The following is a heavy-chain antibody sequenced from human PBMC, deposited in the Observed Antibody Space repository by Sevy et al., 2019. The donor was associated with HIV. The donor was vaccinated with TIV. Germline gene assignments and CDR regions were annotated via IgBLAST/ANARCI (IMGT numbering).Heavy chain of an antibody. CDR1: GLTFSSYW. J-gene: IGHJ1*01. CDR2: INQGGSQE. Sequence: GGSLRLSCAASGLTFSSYWMTWVRQAPGKGLEWVANINQGGSQEYYVDSVKGRFTISRDNAKNSLYLQINILRAEDTAVYYCATILPAGVPAEYFQHWGQGTLVTVSS. V-gene: IGHV3-7*01. D-gene: IGHD2-2*01. CDR3: ATILPAGVPAEYFQH.